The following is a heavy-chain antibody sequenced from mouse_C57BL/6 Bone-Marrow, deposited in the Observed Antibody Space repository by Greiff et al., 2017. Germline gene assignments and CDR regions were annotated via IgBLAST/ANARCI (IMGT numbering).Heavy chain of an antibody. Sequence: QVQLQQSGAELARPGASVKLSCKASGYTFTSYGISWVKQRTGQGLEWIGEIYPRSGNTYYNEKFKGKATLTADKSSSTAYMELRSLTSEDSAVYFCARPYYSCSSYDYFDYWGQGTTLTVSS. J-gene: IGHJ2*01. CDR2: IYPRSGNT. D-gene: IGHD1-1*01. V-gene: IGHV1-81*01. CDR3: ARPYYSCSSYDYFDY. CDR1: GYTFTSYG.